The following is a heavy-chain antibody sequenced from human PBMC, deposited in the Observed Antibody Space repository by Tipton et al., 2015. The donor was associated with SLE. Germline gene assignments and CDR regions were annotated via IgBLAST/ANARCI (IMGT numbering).Heavy chain of an antibody. CDR3: ARDLGRSRITIFGGFDF. V-gene: IGHV4-59*01. Sequence: TLSLTCTVSGGSINSFYWGWIRQPPGKGLEWIGSASDSGDTHYSPSLKSRVTIAVDTSKNQFSLKLTSVTAADTAVYYCARDLGRSRITIFGGFDFWGQGTLVTVSS. D-gene: IGHD3-3*01. CDR1: GGSINSFY. CDR2: ASDSGDT. J-gene: IGHJ4*02.